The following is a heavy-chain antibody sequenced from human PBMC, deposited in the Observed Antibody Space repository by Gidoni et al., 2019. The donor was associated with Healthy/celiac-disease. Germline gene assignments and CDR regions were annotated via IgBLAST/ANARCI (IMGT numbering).Heavy chain of an antibody. CDR1: GGSFSGYY. D-gene: IGHD1-26*01. V-gene: IGHV4-34*02. CDR2: IKHSGST. Sequence: QREAGLLTPSETTSLTCDEYGGSFSGYYWSWIRQPPGNGLEWNGEIKHSGSTTYTPSFKSRVIISSRTSNTQFSREWSSDAASDAAAYDRMRIRVPRWALGIGYCGQGTMGTVSS. J-gene: IGHJ4*02. CDR3: MRIRVPRWALGIGY.